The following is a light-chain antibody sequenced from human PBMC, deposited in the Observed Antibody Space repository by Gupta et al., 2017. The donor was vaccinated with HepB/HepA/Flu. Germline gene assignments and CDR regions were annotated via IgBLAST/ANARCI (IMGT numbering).Light chain of an antibody. Sequence: SSELTPPLPLSVALGQTARITCGGNNIGSKNVHWYQQKPGQAPVLVIYRDSNRPSEIPERFSGSNSGNTATLSISRAQAGDEADYYCPVWDITTAHVVFGGGTNLTVL. V-gene: IGLV3-9*01. J-gene: IGLJ2*01. CDR1: NIGSKN. CDR2: RDS. CDR3: PVWDITTAHVV.